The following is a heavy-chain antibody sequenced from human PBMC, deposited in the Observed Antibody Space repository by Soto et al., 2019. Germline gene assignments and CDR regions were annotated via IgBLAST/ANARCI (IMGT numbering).Heavy chain of an antibody. D-gene: IGHD3-16*02. CDR2: IKQDGSEK. CDR3: ARDVGELWFPYYYGMHV. V-gene: IGHV3-7*01. CDR1: GFTFSSYW. J-gene: IGHJ6*02. Sequence: PGGSLRLSCAASGFTFSSYWMSWVRQAPGKGLEWVANIKQDGSEKYYVDSVKGRFTISRDNAKNSLYLQMNSLRAEDTAVYYCARDVGELWFPYYYGMHVCGQGTTVTVSS.